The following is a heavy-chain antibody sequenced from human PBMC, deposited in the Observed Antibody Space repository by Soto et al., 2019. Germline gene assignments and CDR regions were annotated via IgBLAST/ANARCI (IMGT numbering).Heavy chain of an antibody. CDR2: IIPIFGTA. J-gene: IGHJ6*02. CDR1: GGTFSSYA. Sequence: QVQLVQSGAEVKKPGSSVKVSCKASGGTFSSYAISWVRQAPGQGLEWMGGIIPIFGTANYAQKFQGRVTITADESTSTAYMELSSLRSEETAVYYCVSIPVEGPYQYGMDVWGQGTTVTVSS. D-gene: IGHD2-2*01. CDR3: VSIPVEGPYQYGMDV. V-gene: IGHV1-69*01.